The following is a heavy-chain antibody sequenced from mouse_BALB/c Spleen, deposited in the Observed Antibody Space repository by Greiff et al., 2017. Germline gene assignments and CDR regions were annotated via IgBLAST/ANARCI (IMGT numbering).Heavy chain of an antibody. D-gene: IGHD2-12*01. CDR1: GYAFSSYW. Sequence: VQLQQSGAELVRPGSSVKISCKASGYAFSSYWMNWVKQRPGQGLEWIGQIYPGDGDTNYNGKFKGKATLTADKSSSTAYMQLSSLTSEDSAVYFRAISGDSYEGFAYWGQGTLVTVSA. CDR3: AISGDSYEGFAY. J-gene: IGHJ3*01. V-gene: IGHV1-80*01. CDR2: IYPGDGDT.